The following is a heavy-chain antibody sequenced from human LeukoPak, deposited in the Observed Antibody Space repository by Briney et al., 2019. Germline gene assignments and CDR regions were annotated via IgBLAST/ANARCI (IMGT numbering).Heavy chain of an antibody. Sequence: GGPLRLSCTASGFTFGDYAMSWFRQAPGKGLEWVGFIRSKAYGGTTEYAASVKGRFTISRDDSKSIAYLQMNSLKTEDTAVYYCTRAVGATIKYYYYMDVWGKGTTVTVPS. D-gene: IGHD1-26*01. CDR3: TRAVGATIKYYYYMDV. J-gene: IGHJ6*03. CDR1: GFTFGDYA. CDR2: IRSKAYGGTT. V-gene: IGHV3-49*03.